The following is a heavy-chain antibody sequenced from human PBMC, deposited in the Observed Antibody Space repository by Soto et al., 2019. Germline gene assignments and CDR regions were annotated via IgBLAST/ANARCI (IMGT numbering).Heavy chain of an antibody. J-gene: IGHJ4*02. V-gene: IGHV1-3*01. CDR3: ATPIVAFY. CDR1: GYTFTSYA. CDR2: INAGNGNT. Sequence: QVQLVQSGAEVKKPGASVKVSCKASGYTFTSYAIHWVRQAPGQRLEWMGWINAGNGNTKYSQKFHGRVIITRDTSAGTAYMELRSLRSEDTAVYYCATPIVAFYWGQGTLVTVSS. D-gene: IGHD5-12*01.